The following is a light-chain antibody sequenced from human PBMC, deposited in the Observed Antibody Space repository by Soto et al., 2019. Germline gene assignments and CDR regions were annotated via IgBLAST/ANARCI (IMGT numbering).Light chain of an antibody. V-gene: IGLV2-23*02. CDR3: CSFAGGTTFWL. CDR1: SSDIGGYDV. CDR2: EVA. J-gene: IGLJ3*02. Sequence: QSALPRPPSVPGPPGQTITIPSTGTSSDIGGYDVVSCYQQHPGKAPKLLIYEVAKRPSGVSNRFSGSKSGSTASLTVSGLQAEDEADYHCCSFAGGTTFWLFGGGTKLTVL.